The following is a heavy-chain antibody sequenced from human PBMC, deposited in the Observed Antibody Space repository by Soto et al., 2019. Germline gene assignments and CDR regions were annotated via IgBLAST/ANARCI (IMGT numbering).Heavy chain of an antibody. CDR3: ARRDYDSSGYYDLGY. CDR2: IISSFGTA. J-gene: IGHJ4*02. V-gene: IGHV1-69*12. D-gene: IGHD3-22*01. CDR1: GGTFSSYA. Sequence: QVQLVQSGAEVKKPGSSVKVSCKASGGTFSSYAISWVRQAPGQGLEWLGGIISSFGTADYAQKFQGRVRITADESTSTADVALSSLRSEDTAVYYCARRDYDSSGYYDLGYWGQGTLVTVSS.